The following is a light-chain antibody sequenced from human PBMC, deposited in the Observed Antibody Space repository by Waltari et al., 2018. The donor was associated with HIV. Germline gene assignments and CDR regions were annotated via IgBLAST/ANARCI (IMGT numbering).Light chain of an antibody. CDR2: SDI. Sequence: QSALTQPPSVSGAPGQRVTISCTGTRSNIGAGYFVHWYQPLPGTAPKLLVYSDINRPSGFPDRFSGSKSSTSASLVITGLQAEDEADYYCQSYDSSLRASVFGGGTKLTVL. CDR3: QSYDSSLRASV. V-gene: IGLV1-40*01. CDR1: RSNIGAGYF. J-gene: IGLJ2*01.